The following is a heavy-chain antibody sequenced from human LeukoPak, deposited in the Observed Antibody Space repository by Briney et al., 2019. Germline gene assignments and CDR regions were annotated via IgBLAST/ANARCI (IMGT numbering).Heavy chain of an antibody. J-gene: IGHJ4*02. CDR2: VSFLGSLK. Sequence: PGRCLRLSCAGSGFIFSKYGMHWVRQAPGRGLGWVAVVSFLGSLKYYAESVEGRFAISRDNFKNTLYLQMNSLRPEETAVYFCARETDYYVSGSCSDWGQGTLVTVSS. CDR1: GFIFSKYG. V-gene: IGHV3-30*03. D-gene: IGHD3-10*01. CDR3: ARETDYYVSGSCSD.